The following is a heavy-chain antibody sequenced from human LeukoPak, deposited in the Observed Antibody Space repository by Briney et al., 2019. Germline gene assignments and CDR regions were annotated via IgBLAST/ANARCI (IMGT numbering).Heavy chain of an antibody. J-gene: IGHJ4*02. D-gene: IGHD6-6*01. V-gene: IGHV5-51*01. Sequence: GESLQISCRGSGYKFTNYWIAWVRQMPGKGLEWMGIVYLADSDTRYSPSFQGQVTMSADKSISTAYLQWNSLKASDTAMYYCARQDVAARPPDAYWGQGTLVTVSS. CDR1: GYKFTNYW. CDR3: ARQDVAARPPDAY. CDR2: VYLADSDT.